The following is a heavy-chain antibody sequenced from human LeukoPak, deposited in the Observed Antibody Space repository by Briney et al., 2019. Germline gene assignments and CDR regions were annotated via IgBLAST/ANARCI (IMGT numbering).Heavy chain of an antibody. CDR2: ISLTGLT. CDR3: SRENGAFSPFGY. D-gene: IGHD2-8*01. Sequence: KPSGTLSLTCGVSGGSISNTNWWSWVRQPPGQGLGWIEEISLTGLTHYNPSLESRVTVSLDKSKNQLSLNLTSVTAADTAVYYCSRENGAFSPFGYWGQGTLVTVLS. CDR1: GGSISNTNW. V-gene: IGHV4-4*02. J-gene: IGHJ4*02.